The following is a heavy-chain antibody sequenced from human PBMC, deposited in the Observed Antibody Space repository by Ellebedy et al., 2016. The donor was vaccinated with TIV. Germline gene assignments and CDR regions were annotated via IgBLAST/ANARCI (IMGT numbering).Heavy chain of an antibody. CDR3: AKDRGMGGGSCFEY. CDR1: GFIFGKYA. D-gene: IGHD2-15*01. CDR2: ISGSGGNT. J-gene: IGHJ4*02. Sequence: GESLKISCAPAGFIFGKYAMSWVRQAPGKGLEWVSAISGSGGNTYYADSVKGRFTISRDNSKNTLYLQMNSLRGEDTAVYYCAKDRGMGGGSCFEYWGQGTLVTVSS. V-gene: IGHV3-23*01.